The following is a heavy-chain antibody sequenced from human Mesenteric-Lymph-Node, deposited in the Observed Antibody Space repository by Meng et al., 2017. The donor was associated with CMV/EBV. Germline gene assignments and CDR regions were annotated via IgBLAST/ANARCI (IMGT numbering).Heavy chain of an antibody. CDR3: ARASGPLITIFGVVTGADFY. V-gene: IGHV3-33*01. D-gene: IGHD3-3*01. CDR2: IWFDGTNT. CDR1: GFTFRSYG. Sequence: GESLKISCAASGFTFRSYGMHWVRQAPGKGLEWVAVIWFDGTNTYYTDSVKGRFTISRDNSKNTLYLQMNSLRAEDTAVYYCARASGPLITIFGVVTGADFYWGQGTLVTVSS. J-gene: IGHJ4*02.